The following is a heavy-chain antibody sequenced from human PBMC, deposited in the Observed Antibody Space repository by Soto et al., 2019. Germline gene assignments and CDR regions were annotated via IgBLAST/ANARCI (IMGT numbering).Heavy chain of an antibody. J-gene: IGHJ4*02. CDR3: ARRVLRRRVDY. Sequence: QVQLQQWGAGLLKPSETLSLTCAVYGGSFSGYYWSWIRQPPGKGLEWIGEINHSGSTNYNPSLKGRVTISVDTSKNQFSLKLSSVTAADTAVYYCARRVLRRRVDYWGQGTLVTVSS. CDR1: GGSFSGYY. D-gene: IGHD1-1*01. CDR2: INHSGST. V-gene: IGHV4-34*01.